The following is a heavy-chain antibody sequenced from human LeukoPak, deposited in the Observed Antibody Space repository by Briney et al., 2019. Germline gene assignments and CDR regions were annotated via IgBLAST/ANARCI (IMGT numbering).Heavy chain of an antibody. CDR1: GYTFTGYY. D-gene: IGHD6-13*01. V-gene: IGHV1-2*04. Sequence: ASVKVSCKASGYTFTGYYMHWVRQAPGQGLEWMGWINPNSGGTNYAQKFQGWVTMTRDTSISTAYMELSRLRSDDTAVYYCARQGSSSRSLDYWGQGTLVAVSS. J-gene: IGHJ4*02. CDR3: ARQGSSSRSLDY. CDR2: INPNSGGT.